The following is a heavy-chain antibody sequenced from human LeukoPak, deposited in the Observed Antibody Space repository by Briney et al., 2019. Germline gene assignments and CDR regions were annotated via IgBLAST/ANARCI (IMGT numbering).Heavy chain of an antibody. CDR1: GFTVSSNY. D-gene: IGHD6-19*01. J-gene: IGHJ6*02. V-gene: IGHV3-66*01. CDR3: ASPGAVAGTPGLSHYYYYGMDV. CDR2: IYSGGST. Sequence: PGGSLRLSCAASGFTVSSNYMSWVRQAPGKGLEWVSVIYSGGSTYYADSVKGRFTISRDNSKNTLYLQMNSLRAEDTAVYYCASPGAVAGTPGLSHYYYYGMDVWGQGTTVTVSS.